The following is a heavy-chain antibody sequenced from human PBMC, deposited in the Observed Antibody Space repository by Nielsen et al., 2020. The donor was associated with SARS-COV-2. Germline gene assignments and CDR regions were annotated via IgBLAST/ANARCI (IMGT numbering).Heavy chain of an antibody. CDR2: MNPNSGNT. CDR1: GYTFTSYD. D-gene: IGHD1-7*01. Sequence: ASVKVSCKASGYTFTSYDINWVRQATGQGLEWMGWMNPNSGNTGYAQKFQGRVTMTRNTSISTAYMELSSLRSEDTAVYYCARESGTTPTYYYYGMDVWGQGTTVTVSS. V-gene: IGHV1-8*01. CDR3: ARESGTTPTYYYYGMDV. J-gene: IGHJ6*02.